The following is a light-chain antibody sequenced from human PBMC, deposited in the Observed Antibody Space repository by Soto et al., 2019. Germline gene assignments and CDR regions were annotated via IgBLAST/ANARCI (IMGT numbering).Light chain of an antibody. CDR3: AAWDDSLSGYV. Sequence: QSVLTQPPSASGTPGQRVTISCSGSSSNIGGYYVSWYQQLPGTAPKVLIYRNNQRPSGVPDRFSGSKSGTSASLAMSGLRSDDEADYYCAAWDDSLSGYVFGTGTKLTIL. V-gene: IGLV1-47*01. CDR1: SSNIGGYY. J-gene: IGLJ1*01. CDR2: RNN.